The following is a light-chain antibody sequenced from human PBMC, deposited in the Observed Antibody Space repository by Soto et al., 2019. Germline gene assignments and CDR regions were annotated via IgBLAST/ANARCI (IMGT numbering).Light chain of an antibody. V-gene: IGLV2-14*03. J-gene: IGLJ1*01. CDR1: SSDVGAYNF. CDR3: SAYTVRRTDV. CDR2: NVY. Sequence: QSALTQPAYVSGSPGQSITISCTGTSSDVGAYNFVSWHQQHPGKAPKLMIYNVYDRPSGISYRFSGSKSGNTASLTISGLQGEDEADYYCSAYTVRRTDVFGTGTQLTVL.